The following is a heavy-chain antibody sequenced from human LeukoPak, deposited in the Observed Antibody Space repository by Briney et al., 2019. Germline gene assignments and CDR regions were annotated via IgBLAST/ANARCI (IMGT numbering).Heavy chain of an antibody. Sequence: PGGSLILSCAATGFTFRRFGLHWVRQAPGTGLEGVALIRSDGNSKKYADSVKGRFTISRDTSKNTVYLQMNNLRAEDTALYSCAKWSGDYPSYYLDYWGQGTLVTVSS. D-gene: IGHD4-17*01. CDR2: IRSDGNSK. V-gene: IGHV3-30*02. CDR3: AKWSGDYPSYYLDY. CDR1: GFTFRRFG. J-gene: IGHJ4*02.